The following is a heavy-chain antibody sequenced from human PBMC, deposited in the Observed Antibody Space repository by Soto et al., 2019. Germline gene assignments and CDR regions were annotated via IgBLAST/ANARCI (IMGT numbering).Heavy chain of an antibody. CDR2: IGRTGIDR. V-gene: IGHV3-21*01. D-gene: IGHD1-1*01. Sequence: EVQLVESGGGLVKPGGSLRLSCAGSGFSFSTSTMNWVRQAPGKGLEFVSSIGRTGIDRYYKDSVKGRFTISRDNAQNSLYLQRNSLRAEDTALYCCVCDDNGRYWGQGTLVTVSS. CDR3: VCDDNGRY. J-gene: IGHJ4*02. CDR1: GFSFSTST.